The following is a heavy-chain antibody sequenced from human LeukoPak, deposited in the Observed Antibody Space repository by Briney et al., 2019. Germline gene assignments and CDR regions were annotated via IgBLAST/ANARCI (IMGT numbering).Heavy chain of an antibody. CDR2: IYPGDSNT. D-gene: IGHD1-7*01. CDR1: GYSFTSYW. CDR3: ARFTGTIEYYFDY. J-gene: IGHJ4*02. Sequence: GAPLMISCKGSGYSFTSYWIGWVRRMPGKGLEWMGIIYPGDSNTRYSPSFQGQVTISADKSISTAYLQWSSLKASDTAMYYCARFTGTIEYYFDYWGQGTLVTVSS. V-gene: IGHV5-51*01.